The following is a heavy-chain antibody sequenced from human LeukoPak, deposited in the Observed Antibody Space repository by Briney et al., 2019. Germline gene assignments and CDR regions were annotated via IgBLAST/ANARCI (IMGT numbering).Heavy chain of an antibody. CDR2: IYSGGST. V-gene: IGHV3-53*01. CDR1: GFTVSSNY. CDR3: ASGVFTVWGSYRRDY. Sequence: PGGSLRLSCAASGFTVSSNYMSWVRQAPGKGLEWVSVIYSGGSTYYADSVKGRFTIFRDNSKNTLYLQMNSLRAEDTAVYYCASGVFTVWGSYRRDYWGQGTLVTVSS. J-gene: IGHJ4*02. D-gene: IGHD3-16*02.